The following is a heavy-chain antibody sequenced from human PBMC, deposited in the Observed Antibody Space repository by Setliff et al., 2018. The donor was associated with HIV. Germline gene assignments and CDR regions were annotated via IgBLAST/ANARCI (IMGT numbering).Heavy chain of an antibody. CDR1: GFTFSSYG. CDR2: IWYDGSIK. Sequence: GGSLRLSCAASGFTFSSYGMHWVRQAPGKGLEWVAVIWYDGSIKHYADSVKGRFTISRDNSKSTLYLQMNSLRAEDTAVYYCAKVLGAYGDSFFDYWGQGTLVTVSS. D-gene: IGHD4-17*01. CDR3: AKVLGAYGDSFFDY. J-gene: IGHJ4*02. V-gene: IGHV3-30*02.